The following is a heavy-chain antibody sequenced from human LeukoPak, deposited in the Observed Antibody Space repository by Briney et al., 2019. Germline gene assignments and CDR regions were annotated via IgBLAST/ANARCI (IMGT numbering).Heavy chain of an antibody. CDR3: ARDLRTGYHCSGGSCYSVSDY. Sequence: PGGSLRLSCAASEFSVGSNYMTWVRQAPGKGLEWVSLIYSGGSTYYADSVKGRFTISRDNSKNTLYLQMNSLRAEDTAVYYCARDLRTGYHCSGGSCYSVSDYWGQGTLVTVSS. V-gene: IGHV3-66*01. D-gene: IGHD2-15*01. CDR2: IYSGGST. CDR1: EFSVGSNY. J-gene: IGHJ4*02.